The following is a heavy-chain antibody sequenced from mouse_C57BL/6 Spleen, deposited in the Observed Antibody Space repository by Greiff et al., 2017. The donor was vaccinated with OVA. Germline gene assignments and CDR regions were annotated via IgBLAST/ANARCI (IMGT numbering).Heavy chain of an antibody. CDR3: ARASYYGNLDY. V-gene: IGHV5-16*01. D-gene: IGHD2-10*01. J-gene: IGHJ2*01. CDR2: INYDGSST. CDR1: GFTFSDYY. Sequence: DVKLVESEGGLVQPGSSMKLSCTASGFTFSDYYMAWVRQVPEKGLEWVANINYDGSSTYYLDSLKSRFIISRDNAKNILYLQMSSLKSEDTATYYCARASYYGNLDYWGQGTTLTVSS.